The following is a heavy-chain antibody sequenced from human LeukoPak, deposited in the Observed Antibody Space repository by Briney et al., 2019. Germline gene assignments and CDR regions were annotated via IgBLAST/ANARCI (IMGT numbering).Heavy chain of an antibody. CDR1: GFTVSSNY. V-gene: IGHV3-66*02. D-gene: IGHD2-15*01. J-gene: IGHJ4*02. Sequence: GGSLRLSCAASGFTVSSNYMSWVRQAPGKGLEWVSVIYSGGSTYYADSVKGRFTISRDNSKNTLYLQMNSLRAEDTAVYYCAKDNTLVAFDYWGQGTLVTVSS. CDR3: AKDNTLVAFDY. CDR2: IYSGGST.